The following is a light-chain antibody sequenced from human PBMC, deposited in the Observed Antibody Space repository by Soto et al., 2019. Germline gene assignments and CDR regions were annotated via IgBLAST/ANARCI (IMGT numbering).Light chain of an antibody. CDR2: TNI. Sequence: QSVLTQPPSASGTPGQRVIISCSGSSSTIGSNAVNWYQQLPGTAPKLLIYTNIQRPSGVPDRFSGSKSGTSASLAISGLQSEDEADYYCTSWDDSLSVYVFGTGTKLTVL. J-gene: IGLJ1*01. CDR1: SSTIGSNA. V-gene: IGLV1-44*01. CDR3: TSWDDSLSVYV.